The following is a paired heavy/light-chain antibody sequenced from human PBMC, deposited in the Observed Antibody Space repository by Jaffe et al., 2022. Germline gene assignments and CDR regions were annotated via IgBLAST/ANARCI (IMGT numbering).Heavy chain of an antibody. CDR1: GYTFTSYG. Sequence: QVQLVQSGAEVKKPGASVKVSCKASGYTFTSYGISWVRQAPGQGLEWMGWISAYNGNTNYAQKLQGRVTMTTDTSTSTAYMELRSLRSDDTAVYYCAKGSIAARRSRTDYFDYWGQGTLVTVSS. J-gene: IGHJ4*02. CDR3: AKGSIAARRSRTDYFDY. CDR2: ISAYNGNT. V-gene: IGHV1-18*01. D-gene: IGHD6-6*01.
Light chain of an antibody. V-gene: IGLV1-44*01. Sequence: QSVLTQPPSASGTPGQRVTISCSGSSSNIGSNTVNWYQQLPGTAPKLLIYSNNQRPSGVPDRFSGSKSGTSASLAISGLQSEDEADYYCAAWDDSLNGGVFGGGTKLTVL. CDR2: SNN. CDR1: SSNIGSNT. J-gene: IGLJ3*02. CDR3: AAWDDSLNGGV.